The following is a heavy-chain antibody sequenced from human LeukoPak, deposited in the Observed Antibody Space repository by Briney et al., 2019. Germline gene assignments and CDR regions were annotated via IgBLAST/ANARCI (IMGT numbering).Heavy chain of an antibody. CDR3: AATGYGSGSSMRVFDY. J-gene: IGHJ4*02. CDR1: GGSFSGYY. CDR2: INHSGST. V-gene: IGHV4-34*01. D-gene: IGHD3-10*01. Sequence: SETLSLTCAVYGGSFSGYYWSWIRQPPGKGLEWIGEINHSGSTNYIPSLKSRVTISVDTSKNQFSLKLSSVTAADTAVYYCAATGYGSGSSMRVFDYWGQGTLVTVSS.